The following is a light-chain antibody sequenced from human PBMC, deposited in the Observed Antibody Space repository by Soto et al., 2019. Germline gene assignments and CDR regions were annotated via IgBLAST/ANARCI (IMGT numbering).Light chain of an antibody. CDR1: QGISSY. CDR2: AAS. V-gene: IGKV1-9*01. Sequence: DIQLTQSPSFLSASVGDRVTITCRASQGISSYLAWYQQNPGKAPKLLIYAASTLQSGVPSRFSGSGSGTEFTLTISSLQPEDFATYYCQQLNSYPRTFGGGTKVDIK. J-gene: IGKJ4*01. CDR3: QQLNSYPRT.